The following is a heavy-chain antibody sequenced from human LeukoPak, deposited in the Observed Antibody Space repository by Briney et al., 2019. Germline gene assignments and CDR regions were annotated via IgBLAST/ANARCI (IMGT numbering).Heavy chain of an antibody. V-gene: IGHV3-48*03. CDR3: ARDELRTGAFDV. Sequence: GGSLRLSCATSGFTFSNYAVSWVRQAPGKGLEWVSYISSSGSTVYYADSVQGRFTISRDNAKNSLYLQMNSLRAEDTAVYYCARDELRTGAFDVWGQGTVVTVSS. J-gene: IGHJ3*01. CDR1: GFTFSNYA. CDR2: ISSSGSTV. D-gene: IGHD1-7*01.